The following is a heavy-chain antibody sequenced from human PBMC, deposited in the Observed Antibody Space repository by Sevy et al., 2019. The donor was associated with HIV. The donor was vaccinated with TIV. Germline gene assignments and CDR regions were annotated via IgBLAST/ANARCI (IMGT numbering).Heavy chain of an antibody. D-gene: IGHD1-1*01. Sequence: SETLSLTCSVSGGSISSYFWTWVRQSPGKGLEWIGNIYFTGNTDYSPSLKSRVTWSLDTSKSHFSLILNSVTAADTAVYYCARDSTTRPRVLDYWGQGTLVTVSS. CDR3: ARDSTTRPRVLDY. CDR1: GGSISSYF. CDR2: IYFTGNT. V-gene: IGHV4-59*01. J-gene: IGHJ4*02.